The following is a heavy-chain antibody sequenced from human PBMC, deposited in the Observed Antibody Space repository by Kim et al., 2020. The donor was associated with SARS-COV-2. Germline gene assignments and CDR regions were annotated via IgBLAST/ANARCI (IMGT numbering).Heavy chain of an antibody. CDR3: ALGCEYYYDSSGYP. V-gene: IGHV3-30*03. J-gene: IGHJ5*02. CDR1: GFTFSSYG. Sequence: GVSLRLSCAASGFTFSSYGMHWVRQAPGKGLEWVAVISYDGSNKYYADSVKGRFTISRDNSKNTLYLQMNSLRADDTAVYYCALGCEYYYDSSGYPW. CDR2: ISYDGSNK. D-gene: IGHD3-22*01.